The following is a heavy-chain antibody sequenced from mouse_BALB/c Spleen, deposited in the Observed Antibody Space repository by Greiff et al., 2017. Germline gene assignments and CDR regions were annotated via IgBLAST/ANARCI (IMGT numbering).Heavy chain of an antibody. J-gene: IGHJ1*01. CDR3: AREGGLWPWYFDV. V-gene: IGHV2-9*02. Sequence: QVQLQQSGPGLVAPSQSLSITCTVSGFSLTSYGVHWVRQPPGKGLEWLGVIWAGGSTNYNSALMSRLSISKDNSKSQVFLKMNSLQTDDTAMYYCAREGGLWPWYFDVWGAGTTVTGSS. CDR2: IWAGGST. CDR1: GFSLTSYG. D-gene: IGHD1-1*02.